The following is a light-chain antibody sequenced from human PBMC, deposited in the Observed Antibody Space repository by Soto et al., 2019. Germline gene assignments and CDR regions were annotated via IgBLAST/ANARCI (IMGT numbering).Light chain of an antibody. V-gene: IGLV1-44*01. CDR2: SNN. CDR3: AAWDDSLNGVV. Sequence: QSVLTQPPSASGTPGQRVTISCSGSSSNIGSYTVNWYQQLPGTAPKPLIYSNNQRPSGVPDRFSGSKSGTSASLAISGLQSEDEADYYCAAWDDSLNGVVFGGGTKVTVL. CDR1: SSNIGSYT. J-gene: IGLJ2*01.